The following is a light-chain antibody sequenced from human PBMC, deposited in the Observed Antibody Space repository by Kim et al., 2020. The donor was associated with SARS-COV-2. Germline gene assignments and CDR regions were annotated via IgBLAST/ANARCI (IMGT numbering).Light chain of an antibody. Sequence: SYELTQPPSVSVSPGQTASITCSGDKLGDKYACWYQQKPGQSPVLVIYQDSKRPSGIPERFSGSNSGNTATLTISGTQAMDEADYYCQAWDSSTAEVVFGGGTQLT. V-gene: IGLV3-1*01. J-gene: IGLJ2*01. CDR3: QAWDSSTAEVV. CDR2: QDS. CDR1: KLGDKY.